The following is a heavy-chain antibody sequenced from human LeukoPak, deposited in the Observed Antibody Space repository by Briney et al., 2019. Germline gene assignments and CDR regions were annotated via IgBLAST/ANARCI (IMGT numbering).Heavy chain of an antibody. J-gene: IGHJ4*02. Sequence: ASVNVSCKAAGYNFPAYFMHWVRQAPGQGLEWMGRINPNGGDTNYAQKFQGRVTMASDTSISTAYMELNSLMSDDTAVYYCVRVGSTTSWSNFDYWGQGTLVTVSS. V-gene: IGHV1-2*06. CDR2: INPNGGDT. CDR1: GYNFPAYF. CDR3: VRVGSTTSWSNFDY. D-gene: IGHD2-2*01.